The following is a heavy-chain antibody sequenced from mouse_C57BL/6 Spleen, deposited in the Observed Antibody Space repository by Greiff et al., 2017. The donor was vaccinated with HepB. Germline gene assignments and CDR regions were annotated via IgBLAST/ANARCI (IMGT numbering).Heavy chain of an antibody. Sequence: QVQLQQPGAELVKPGASVKLSCKASGYTFTSYWMQWVKQRPGQGLEWIGEIDPSDSYTNYNQKFKGKATLTVDTSSSTAYMPLSSLTSEDSAVYYCARGYYGSSYSWFAYWGQGTLVTVSA. J-gene: IGHJ3*01. CDR2: IDPSDSYT. V-gene: IGHV1-50*01. CDR3: ARGYYGSSYSWFAY. D-gene: IGHD1-1*01. CDR1: GYTFTSYW.